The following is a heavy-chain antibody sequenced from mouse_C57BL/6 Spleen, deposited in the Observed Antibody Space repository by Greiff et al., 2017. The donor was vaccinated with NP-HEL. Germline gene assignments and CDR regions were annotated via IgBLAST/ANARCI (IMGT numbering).Heavy chain of an antibody. D-gene: IGHD3-2*02. J-gene: IGHJ2*01. CDR3: ARSGQRRLRNYVDY. Sequence: VQLQQSGPELVKPGASVPISCKASGYAFSSSWLTWVKQRPGKGLEWIGRIYPGDGDSTYNGQFTGKATLTADKSSSTAYMQLSSLTSEDSAVYICARSGQRRLRNYVDYWGQGTTRTVSS. V-gene: IGHV1-82*01. CDR2: IYPGDGDS. CDR1: GYAFSSSW.